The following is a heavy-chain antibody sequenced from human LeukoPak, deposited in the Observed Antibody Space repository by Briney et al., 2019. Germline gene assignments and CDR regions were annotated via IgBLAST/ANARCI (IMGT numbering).Heavy chain of an antibody. J-gene: IGHJ4*02. Sequence: GGSLRLSCAASGFTYSTYAMSWVRQAPAKGLGWVSTINSNSGSTYKPGSVKGRLTHSRDNSKNTLYLQMNSLRAKDAAVYYCAKDQAPTYSHSSCYLIWGQGTLVTVSS. CDR2: INSNSGST. V-gene: IGHV3-23*01. CDR3: AKDQAPTYSHSSCYLI. CDR1: GFTYSTYA. D-gene: IGHD3-22*01.